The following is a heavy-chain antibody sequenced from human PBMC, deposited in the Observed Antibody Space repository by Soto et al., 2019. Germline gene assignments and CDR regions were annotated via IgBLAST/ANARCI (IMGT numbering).Heavy chain of an antibody. V-gene: IGHV1-69*13. CDR2: IIPLFSTA. Sequence: SVKVSCKASGGTFSRYAISWVRQAPGQGLEWMGGIIPLFSTANQAQNFQGKVTITADESTSTAYMELSSLRSEDTAVYFCASGIGSASRLPGGYYFYRMDVWGHGTKVTVSS. J-gene: IGHJ6*02. CDR3: ASGIGSASRLPGGYYFYRMDV. D-gene: IGHD1-26*01. CDR1: GGTFSRYA.